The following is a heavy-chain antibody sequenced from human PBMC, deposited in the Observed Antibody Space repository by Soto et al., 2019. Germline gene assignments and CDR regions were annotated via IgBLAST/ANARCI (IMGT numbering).Heavy chain of an antibody. V-gene: IGHV3-7*04. Sequence: EVQLVESGGGLVQPGGSQRLSCEASGFAFSSYWMSWVRQAPGKGLEWVANIKKDGSETHYVDPVRGRFTISRDNAKNSLYLQMDNLGAEDTAIYYCVRATYYYHGGDYFFFDYWGQGTLVPVAS. CDR2: IKKDGSET. D-gene: IGHD2-21*01. CDR3: VRATYYYHGGDYFFFDY. J-gene: IGHJ4*02. CDR1: GFAFSSYW.